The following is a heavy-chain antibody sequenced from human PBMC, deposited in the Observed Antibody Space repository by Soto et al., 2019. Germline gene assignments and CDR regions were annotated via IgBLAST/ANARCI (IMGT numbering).Heavy chain of an antibody. CDR3: AREDDYSFDY. D-gene: IGHD2-21*02. V-gene: IGHV4-61*08. Sequence: SETLSLTCAVSGGSISSGGYSWSWIRQPPGKGLEWIGYIYYSGSTNYNPSLKSRVTISVDTSKNQFSLKLSSVTAADTAVYYCAREDDYSFDYWGQGTLVTVSS. CDR1: GGSISSGGYS. J-gene: IGHJ4*02. CDR2: IYYSGST.